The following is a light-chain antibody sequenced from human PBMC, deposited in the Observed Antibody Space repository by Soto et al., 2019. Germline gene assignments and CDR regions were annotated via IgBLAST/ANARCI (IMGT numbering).Light chain of an antibody. V-gene: IGKV3-20*01. CDR2: AAS. CDR1: QSLNNRY. CDR3: QQFGSSPGFT. J-gene: IGKJ3*01. Sequence: IVLTQSPGTLSLSPGERATLSCRASQSLNNRYLAWYQQKPGQAPRLLIYAASSRATGIPDRFSGSGSGTDFTLTISRLEPEDFAVYYCQQFGSSPGFTFGPGTKVDIK.